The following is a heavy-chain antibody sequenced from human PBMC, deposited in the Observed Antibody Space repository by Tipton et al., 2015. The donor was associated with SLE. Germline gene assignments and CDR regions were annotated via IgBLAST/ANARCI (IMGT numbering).Heavy chain of an antibody. CDR1: GDSFSSGSSS. D-gene: IGHD2-2*02. CDR2: IYNSGIT. CDR3: ARGFLYDGFQV. V-gene: IGHV4-61*02. Sequence: TLSLTCTVSGDSFSSGSSSWNWVRQPAGKGLEWIGLIYNSGITNYNPSLQSRVTLSVDMSKNQFSLRLSSVTPEDTAVYYCARGFLYDGFQVWGQGTLVTVSS. J-gene: IGHJ1*01.